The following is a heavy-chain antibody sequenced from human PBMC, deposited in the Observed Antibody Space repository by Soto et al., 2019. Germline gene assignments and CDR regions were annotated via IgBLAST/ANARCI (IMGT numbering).Heavy chain of an antibody. Sequence: PGGSLRLSCAASGFTFSSYAMSWVRQAPGKGLEWVSAISGSGGSTYYADSVKGRFTISRDNSKNTLYLQMNSLRAEDTAVYYCAKGSAAGAYYYYYMDVWGKGTTVTVSS. CDR3: AKGSAAGAYYYYYMDV. CDR1: GFTFSSYA. J-gene: IGHJ6*03. CDR2: ISGSGGST. V-gene: IGHV3-23*01. D-gene: IGHD6-13*01.